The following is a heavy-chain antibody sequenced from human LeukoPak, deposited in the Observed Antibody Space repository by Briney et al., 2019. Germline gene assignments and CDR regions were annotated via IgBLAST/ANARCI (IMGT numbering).Heavy chain of an antibody. Sequence: SETLSLTCTVSGGSISSYYWSWIRQPPGKGLEWIGYIYYSGSTNYNPSLKSRVNTSVDTSKNQFSLKLSSVTAADTAVYYCARIPGGYDFLTGYYSRDWFDSWGQGTRVTVSS. CDR3: ARIPGGYDFLTGYYSRDWFDS. CDR2: IYYSGST. V-gene: IGHV4-59*01. CDR1: GGSISSYY. D-gene: IGHD3/OR15-3a*01. J-gene: IGHJ5*01.